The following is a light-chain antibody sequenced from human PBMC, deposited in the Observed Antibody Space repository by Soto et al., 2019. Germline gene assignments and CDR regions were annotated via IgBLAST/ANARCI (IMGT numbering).Light chain of an antibody. J-gene: IGKJ1*01. CDR2: ATS. V-gene: IGKV1-5*03. CDR1: QSISIL. Sequence: DLHLTQSPSTLSASVGDRVTITCRASQSISILLAWYQQKPGKAPNLLIYATSTLETGVSSRFSRSGSGTQFTLTISSLQHHDYATYYCQQYSDFSWTFGQGTKVEIK. CDR3: QQYSDFSWT.